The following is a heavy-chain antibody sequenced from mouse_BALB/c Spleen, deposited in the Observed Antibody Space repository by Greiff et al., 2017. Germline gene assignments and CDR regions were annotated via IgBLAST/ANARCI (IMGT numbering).Heavy chain of an antibody. Sequence: EVQLVESGGDLVKPGGSLKLSCAASGFTFSSYGMSWVRQTPDKRLEWVATISSGGSYTYYPDSVKGRFTISRDNAKNTLYLQMSSLKSEDTAMYYCARHEDGYYDWYFDVWGAGTTVTVSS. CDR2: ISSGGSYT. V-gene: IGHV5-6*01. CDR3: ARHEDGYYDWYFDV. CDR1: GFTFSSYG. D-gene: IGHD2-3*01. J-gene: IGHJ1*01.